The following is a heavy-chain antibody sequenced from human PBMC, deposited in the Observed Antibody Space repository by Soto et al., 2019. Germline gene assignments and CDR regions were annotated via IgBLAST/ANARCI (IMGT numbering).Heavy chain of an antibody. CDR2: ISPYNGNT. J-gene: IGHJ4*02. Sequence: ASVEVSCKASCFTFTRYGIRWVRQAPGQGLEWMGWISPYNGNTDYAQKLQGRVTMTTDTSTSTAYMELRSLRSDDTAVYYCARGGYSGYCIDYWGQGTLVTVSS. V-gene: IGHV1-18*01. CDR3: ARGGYSGYCIDY. CDR1: CFTFTRYG. D-gene: IGHD5-12*01.